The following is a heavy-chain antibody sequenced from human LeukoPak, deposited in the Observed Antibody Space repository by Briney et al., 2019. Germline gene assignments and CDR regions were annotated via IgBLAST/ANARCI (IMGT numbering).Heavy chain of an antibody. J-gene: IGHJ6*02. CDR1: GGTFSSYT. Sequence: SVTVSCTASGGTFSSYTISWVRQAPGQGLEWMGRIIPIFGIANYAQKFQGRVTITADKSTSTAYMELSSLRSEDTAVYYCARVMVVGATPNYYYYGMDVWGQGTTVTVSS. CDR3: ARVMVVGATPNYYYYGMDV. D-gene: IGHD2-15*01. CDR2: IIPIFGIA. V-gene: IGHV1-69*02.